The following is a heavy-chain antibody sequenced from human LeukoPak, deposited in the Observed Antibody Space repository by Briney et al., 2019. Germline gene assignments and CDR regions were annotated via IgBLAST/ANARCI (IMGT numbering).Heavy chain of an antibody. J-gene: IGHJ6*02. CDR2: IYYSGST. CDR3: AISKARIAAAGTGYYYYYGMDV. V-gene: IGHV4-59*01. CDR1: GGSISSYY. D-gene: IGHD6-13*01. Sequence: PSETLSLTCTVSGGSISSYYWSWIRQPPGKGLEWIGYIYYSGSTNYNPSLKSRVTISVDTSKNQFSLKLSSVTAADTAVYYCAISKARIAAAGTGYYYYYGMDVWGQGTTVTASS.